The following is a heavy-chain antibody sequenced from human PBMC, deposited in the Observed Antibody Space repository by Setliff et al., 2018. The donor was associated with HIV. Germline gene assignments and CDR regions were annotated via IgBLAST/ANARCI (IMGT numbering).Heavy chain of an antibody. J-gene: IGHJ4*02. CDR1: GYTFPDYY. V-gene: IGHV1-69-2*01. CDR3: AWGTQRPIDS. Sequence: GASVKVSCKVSGYTFPDYYFQWVRQAPGKGLEWVGLIDPDRGETVYAEKFQGRVTITADRSKDIAYMKLSSLRYEDTAMYYCAWGTQRPIDSWGQGTLVTVPS. CDR2: IDPDRGET. D-gene: IGHD3-16*01.